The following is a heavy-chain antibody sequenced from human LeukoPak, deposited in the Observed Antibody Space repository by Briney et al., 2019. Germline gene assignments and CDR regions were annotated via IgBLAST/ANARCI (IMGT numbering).Heavy chain of an antibody. D-gene: IGHD2-15*01. Sequence: SGTLSLTCAVSGGSIRSSKWWSRVRPPPGKGLEWIGEIYYSGSTNYTPSLKSRVTISVHMSKTQFSLKLSSVTAADTAVYYCARGGRYCSGGSCYHVAFDIWGQGTMVTVSS. J-gene: IGHJ3*02. V-gene: IGHV4-4*02. CDR2: IYYSGST. CDR3: ARGGRYCSGGSCYHVAFDI. CDR1: GGSIRSSKW.